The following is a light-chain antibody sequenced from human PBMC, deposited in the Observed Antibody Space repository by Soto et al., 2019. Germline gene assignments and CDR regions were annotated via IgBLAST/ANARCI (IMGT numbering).Light chain of an antibody. CDR1: QSVGTS. Sequence: DIVLTQSPATLSLSPGDRATLSCRASQSVGTSLAWYKQQPGQAPRLLINDAAYRASGIPERFRGSGSGTAFRLSISSLEPDDFAVYYCQHRSSWPRSFGRGTKVEV. J-gene: IGKJ1*01. CDR2: DAA. CDR3: QHRSSWPRS. V-gene: IGKV3-11*01.